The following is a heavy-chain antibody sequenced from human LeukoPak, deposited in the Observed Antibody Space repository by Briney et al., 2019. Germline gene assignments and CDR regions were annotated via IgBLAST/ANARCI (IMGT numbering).Heavy chain of an antibody. Sequence: PGGSLRLSCAASGFTFSSYAMTWVRQAPGKGLEWVSGISGSGGSTYYADSVKGRFTISRDNSKNTLYLQMNSLRAEDTAVYYCAKAMGSRATPNDYWGQGTLVTVSS. CDR1: GFTFSSYA. V-gene: IGHV3-23*01. D-gene: IGHD3-10*01. J-gene: IGHJ4*02. CDR3: AKAMGSRATPNDY. CDR2: ISGSGGST.